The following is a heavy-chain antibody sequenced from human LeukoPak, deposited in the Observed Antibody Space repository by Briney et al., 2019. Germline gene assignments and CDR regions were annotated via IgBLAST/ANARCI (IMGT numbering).Heavy chain of an antibody. D-gene: IGHD1-26*01. Sequence: SETLSLTCAVSGGSISSSNWWSWVRQPPGKGLEWIGEIYHSGSTNYNPSLKSRVTISVDTSKNQFSLKLSSVTAADTAVYYCARQPIVGATGLDYWGQGTLVTVSS. J-gene: IGHJ4*02. CDR1: GGSISSSNW. CDR2: IYHSGST. CDR3: ARQPIVGATGLDY. V-gene: IGHV4-4*02.